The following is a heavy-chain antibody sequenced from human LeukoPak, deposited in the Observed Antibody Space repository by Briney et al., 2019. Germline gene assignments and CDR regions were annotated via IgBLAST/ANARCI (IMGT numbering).Heavy chain of an antibody. CDR3: TRDQSDWNYAY. CDR2: IRSKAYGGTT. D-gene: IGHD1-7*01. J-gene: IGHJ4*02. V-gene: IGHV3-49*03. CDR1: GFTFGDYA. Sequence: GGSLRLSCTASGFTFGDYAMSWFRQAPGKGLEWVGFIRSKAYGGTTEYAASVKGRFTISRDDSKSIAYLQMNSLKTEDTAVYYCTRDQSDWNYAYWGQGTLVTVSS.